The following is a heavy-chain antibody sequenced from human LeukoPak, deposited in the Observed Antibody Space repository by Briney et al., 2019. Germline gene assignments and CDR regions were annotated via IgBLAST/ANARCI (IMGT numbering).Heavy chain of an antibody. D-gene: IGHD3-10*01. Sequence: SETLSLTCAVYGGSFSGYYWSWIRQPPGKGLEWIGEINHSGSTNYNPSLKSRVTISVDTSKNQLSLKLSSVTAADTAVYYCARGQYGSGSWGQGTLVTVSS. CDR3: ARGQYGSGS. J-gene: IGHJ4*02. V-gene: IGHV4-34*01. CDR2: INHSGST. CDR1: GGSFSGYY.